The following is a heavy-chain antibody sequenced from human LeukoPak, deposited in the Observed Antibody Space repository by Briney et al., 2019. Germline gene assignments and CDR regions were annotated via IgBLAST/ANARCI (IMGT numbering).Heavy chain of an antibody. V-gene: IGHV4-59*08. Sequence: SETLSPTCSVSGGSISSYYWSWIRQPPGKGLEWIGYIYYSGSTNYNPSLKSRVTISVDTSKNQFSLKLSSVTAADTAVYYCATTYSSSWGYYYYGMDVWGQGTTVTVSS. CDR3: ATTYSSSWGYYYYGMDV. CDR2: IYYSGST. CDR1: GGSISSYY. J-gene: IGHJ6*02. D-gene: IGHD6-13*01.